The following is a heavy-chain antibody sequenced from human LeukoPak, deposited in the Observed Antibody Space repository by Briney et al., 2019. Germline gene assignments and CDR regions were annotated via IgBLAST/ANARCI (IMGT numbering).Heavy chain of an antibody. D-gene: IGHD6-13*01. V-gene: IGHV1-18*01. Sequence: ASVKVSCKASGYTFTSYGISWVRQAPGQGLEWMGWISAYNGNTNYAQKLQGRVTMTTDTSTSTAYMELRSLRSDDTAVYYCAREQSPDSSWYYYTPGKFGYYYYGMDVWGQGTTVTVSS. J-gene: IGHJ6*02. CDR1: GYTFTSYG. CDR2: ISAYNGNT. CDR3: AREQSPDSSWYYYTPGKFGYYYYGMDV.